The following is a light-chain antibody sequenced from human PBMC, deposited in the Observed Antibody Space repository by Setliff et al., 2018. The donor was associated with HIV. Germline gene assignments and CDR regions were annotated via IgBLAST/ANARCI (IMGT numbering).Light chain of an antibody. CDR3: SSYAGSNTYV. J-gene: IGLJ1*01. CDR2: EVS. Sequence: QSALTQPASVSGSPGQSITISCTGASDAGGFEFVSWYQQHPGKAPKLMIYEVSKRPSGVPDRFSGSKSGNTASLTVSGLQPADEADYYCSSYAGSNTYVFGTGTKVTVL. V-gene: IGLV2-8*01. CDR1: SDAGGFEF.